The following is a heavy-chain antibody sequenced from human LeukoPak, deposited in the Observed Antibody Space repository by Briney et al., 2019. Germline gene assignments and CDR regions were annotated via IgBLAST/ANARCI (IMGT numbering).Heavy chain of an antibody. CDR3: ARGGGAFCGSDCHRTFDY. CDR1: GGSFSGYY. Sequence: SETLSLTCAVYGGSFSGYYWSWIRQPPGKGLEWIGEVNHSGSTNYNPSLKSRVTISVDTSKNQFSLKLSSVTAADTAVYYCARGGGAFCGSDCHRTFDYWGQGALVTVSS. V-gene: IGHV4-34*01. J-gene: IGHJ4*02. D-gene: IGHD2-21*02. CDR2: VNHSGST.